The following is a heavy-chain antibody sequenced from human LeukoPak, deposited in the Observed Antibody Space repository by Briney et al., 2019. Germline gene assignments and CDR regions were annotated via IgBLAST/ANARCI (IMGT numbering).Heavy chain of an antibody. CDR2: ISWNSGSI. CDR1: GFTFDDYA. Sequence: GRSLRLSCTASGFTFDDYAMHWVRQAPGKGLEWVSGISWNSGSIGYADSVKGRFTISRDNAKNSLYLQMNSLRAEDTALYYCAKDSISGSYIDYWGQGTLVTVSS. J-gene: IGHJ4*02. V-gene: IGHV3-9*01. CDR3: AKDSISGSYIDY. D-gene: IGHD1-26*01.